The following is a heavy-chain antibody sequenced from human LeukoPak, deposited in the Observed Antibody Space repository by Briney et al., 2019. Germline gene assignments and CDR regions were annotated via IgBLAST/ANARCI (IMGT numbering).Heavy chain of an antibody. J-gene: IGHJ4*02. CDR3: ARGPDTRGYSYYFDY. D-gene: IGHD5-18*01. Sequence: SETLSLTCTVSGGSINNYYWSWIRQPAGKGLEWIGRIYSSGSTNYSPSLKSRVTMSVDTTKTQFSLRLSSVTAADTAVYYCARGPDTRGYSYYFDYWGQGTLVSVSS. CDR1: GGSINNYY. V-gene: IGHV4-4*07. CDR2: IYSSGST.